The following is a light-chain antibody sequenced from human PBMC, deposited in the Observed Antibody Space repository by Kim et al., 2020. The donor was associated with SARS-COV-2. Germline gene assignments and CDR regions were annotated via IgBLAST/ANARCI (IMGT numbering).Light chain of an antibody. CDR2: YDS. V-gene: IGLV3-21*04. CDR3: QVWDSSSV. Sequence: VFVAPGKTARITYGGNNIGSKSVHWYQQKPGQAPVLVIYYDSDRPSGIPERFSGSNSGNTATLTISRVEAGDEADYYCQVWDSSSVFGGGTQLTVL. J-gene: IGLJ2*01. CDR1: NIGSKS.